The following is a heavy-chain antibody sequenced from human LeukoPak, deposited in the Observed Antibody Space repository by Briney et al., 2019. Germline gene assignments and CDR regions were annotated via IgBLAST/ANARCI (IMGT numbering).Heavy chain of an antibody. D-gene: IGHD3-3*01. CDR3: ARTSTYYDFWSGYRDFDY. Sequence: SETLSLTCAVSGYSISSGYYWGWIRQPPGKGLEWIGSIYHSGSTYYNPSLKSRVTISLDTSKNQFSLNLSSVTAADTAVYYCARTSTYYDFWSGYRDFDYWGQGTLVTVSS. CDR2: IYHSGST. V-gene: IGHV4-38-2*01. J-gene: IGHJ4*02. CDR1: GYSISSGYY.